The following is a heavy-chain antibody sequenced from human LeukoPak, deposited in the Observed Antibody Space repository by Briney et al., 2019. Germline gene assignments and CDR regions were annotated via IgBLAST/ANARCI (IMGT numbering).Heavy chain of an antibody. CDR1: GFTFSGFA. J-gene: IGHJ4*02. V-gene: IGHV3-30*04. Sequence: GGSLRLSCAASGFTFSGFAMSWVRQAPGKGLEWVAVISYDGSNKYYADSVKGRFTISRDNSMNTLYLQLNSLRAEDTAVYYCCSVTTTYYFDYWGQGTLVTVSS. CDR3: CSVTTTYYFDY. CDR2: ISYDGSNK. D-gene: IGHD4-17*01.